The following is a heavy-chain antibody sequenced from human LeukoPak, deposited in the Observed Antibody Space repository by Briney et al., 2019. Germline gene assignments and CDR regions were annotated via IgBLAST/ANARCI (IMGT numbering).Heavy chain of an antibody. Sequence: GGSLRLSCAASGFTFSSYWMHWVRQAPGKGLVWVSRINSDGSSTSYADSVKGRFTISRDNAKNTLYLQMNSLRAEDTAVYYCAGGLIVRSPDWFDPWGQGTLVTVSS. V-gene: IGHV3-74*01. CDR1: GFTFSSYW. CDR3: AGGLIVRSPDWFDP. CDR2: INSDGSST. D-gene: IGHD3-16*02. J-gene: IGHJ5*02.